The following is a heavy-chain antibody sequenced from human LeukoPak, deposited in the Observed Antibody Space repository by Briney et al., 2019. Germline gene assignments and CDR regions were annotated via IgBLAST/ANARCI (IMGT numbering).Heavy chain of an antibody. CDR1: GFTFNNHY. V-gene: IGHV3-7*04. Sequence: GGSLRLSCAASGFTFNNHYMTWVRQAPGKGLEWVANIKQDGSETYYLDPVKGRFTISRDNAKNSLYLQLNNVRAEDTAVYYCARDSLGGSSYVSWGQGTLVTVSS. J-gene: IGHJ5*02. D-gene: IGHD3-10*01. CDR3: ARDSLGGSSYVS. CDR2: IKQDGSET.